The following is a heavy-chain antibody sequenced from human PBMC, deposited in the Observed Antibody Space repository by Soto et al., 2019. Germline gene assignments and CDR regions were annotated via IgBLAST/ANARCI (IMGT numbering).Heavy chain of an antibody. V-gene: IGHV1-3*01. CDR2: INAGNGNT. D-gene: IGHD6-13*01. CDR3: AGDLALFIEAAGPQGDY. Sequence: ASVKVSCKASGYTITSYAMHWVRQAPGQRLEWMGWINAGNGNTKYSQKFQGGVTITTDTSASTAYMELRSLRSDDTAVYYCAGDLALFIEAAGPQGDYWGQGTLVTVSS. J-gene: IGHJ4*02. CDR1: GYTITSYA.